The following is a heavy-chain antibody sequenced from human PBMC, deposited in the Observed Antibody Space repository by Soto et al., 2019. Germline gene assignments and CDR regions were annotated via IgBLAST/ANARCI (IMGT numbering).Heavy chain of an antibody. D-gene: IGHD2-15*01. V-gene: IGHV4-34*01. Sequence: SETLSLTCAVYGGSFSSYYWTWIRQPPGKGLEWIGEINHSERTNNNPSLKSRVTISIDTSKNQFSLRMNSVTAADTAVYYCARSQRGWFKYYFDYWGQGTLVTVSS. CDR1: GGSFSSYY. J-gene: IGHJ4*02. CDR3: ARSQRGWFKYYFDY. CDR2: INHSERT.